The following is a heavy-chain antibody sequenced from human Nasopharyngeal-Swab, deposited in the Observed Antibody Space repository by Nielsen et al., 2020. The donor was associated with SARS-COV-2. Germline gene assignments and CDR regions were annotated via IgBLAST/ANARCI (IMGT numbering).Heavy chain of an antibody. CDR2: IWYDGSNK. V-gene: IGHV3-33*01. D-gene: IGHD6-19*01. J-gene: IGHJ6*02. Sequence: GGSLRLSCAASGFTFSSYGMRWVRQAPGKGLEWVAVIWYDGSNKYYADSVKGRFTISRDNSKNTLYLQMNSLRAEDTAVYYCARDEAVAQLSYYGMDVWGQGTTVTVSS. CDR1: GFTFSSYG. CDR3: ARDEAVAQLSYYGMDV.